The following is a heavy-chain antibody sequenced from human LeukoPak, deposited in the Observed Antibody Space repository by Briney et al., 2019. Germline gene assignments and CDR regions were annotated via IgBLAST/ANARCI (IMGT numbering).Heavy chain of an antibody. J-gene: IGHJ3*02. CDR2: INPNSGGT. CDR1: GYTFTGYY. V-gene: IGHV1-2*02. Sequence: ASVKVSCKASGYTFTGYYMHWVRQAPGQGLEWMGWINPNSGGTNYAQKFQGRVTMTRDTSISTAYMELSRLRSDDTAVYYCAREVTMVRGVNQDDAFDIWGQGTMVTVSS. CDR3: AREVTMVRGVNQDDAFDI. D-gene: IGHD3-10*01.